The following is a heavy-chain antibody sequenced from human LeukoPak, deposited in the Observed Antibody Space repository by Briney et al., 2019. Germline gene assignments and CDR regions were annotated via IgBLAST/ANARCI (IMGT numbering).Heavy chain of an antibody. Sequence: ASVKVSCKASGYTFTSYYMHWVRQAPGQGLEWMGIINPSGGSTSYAQKFQGRVTMTRDTSTSTVYMELSSLRSEDTAVYYCARDVIDYGSGSYMDYWGPGTLVTVSS. V-gene: IGHV1-46*03. CDR1: GYTFTSYY. D-gene: IGHD3-10*01. CDR2: INPSGGST. J-gene: IGHJ4*02. CDR3: ARDVIDYGSGSYMDY.